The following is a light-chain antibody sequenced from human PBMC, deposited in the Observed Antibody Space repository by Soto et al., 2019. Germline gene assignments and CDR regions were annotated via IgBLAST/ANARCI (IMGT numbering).Light chain of an antibody. CDR2: EVS. V-gene: IGLV2-14*01. CDR3: SSYTSTTALI. J-gene: IGLJ2*01. CDR1: SSDVGGYPY. Sequence: QSALTQPASVSGSPGQSITISCTGTSSDVGGYPYVSWYQHHPGKAPKLLIYEVSDRPSGVSNRFSGSKSGNTASLTISGLQAEDEAAYYCSSYTSTTALIFGGGTKLIVL.